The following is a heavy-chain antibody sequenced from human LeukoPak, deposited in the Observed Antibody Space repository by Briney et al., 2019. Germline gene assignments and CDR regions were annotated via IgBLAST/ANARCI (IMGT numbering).Heavy chain of an antibody. Sequence: PSETLSLTCSVSGDSITATSYYWAWIRQPPGKGLEWIGSIYYSGVVNYDPSLQSRVTISVDTSKNQFSLSLSSVTAADTAVYYCARQIRYTYDPNWFHPWGQGTLVTIS. CDR1: GDSITATSYY. J-gene: IGHJ5*02. D-gene: IGHD2-2*02. CDR3: ARQIRYTYDPNWFHP. V-gene: IGHV4-39*01. CDR2: IYYSGVV.